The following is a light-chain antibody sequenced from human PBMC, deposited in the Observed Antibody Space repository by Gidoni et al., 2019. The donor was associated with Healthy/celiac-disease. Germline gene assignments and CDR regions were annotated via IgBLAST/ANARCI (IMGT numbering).Light chain of an antibody. J-gene: IGKJ4*01. CDR3: QQYDNRPRPLT. CDR2: DSS. V-gene: IGKV1-33*01. CDR1: QAISNY. Sequence: DLQMTHSPSSLSASVGDRVTITCQASQAISNYLNSYQQKPGKGPKLRIYDSSDLETGAPSRFSGSGSGTDFTFTISSRQPEDIATYYYQQYDNRPRPLTFGGGTKVEIK.